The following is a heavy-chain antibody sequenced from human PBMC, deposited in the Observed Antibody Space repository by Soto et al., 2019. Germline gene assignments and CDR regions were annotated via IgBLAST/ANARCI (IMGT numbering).Heavy chain of an antibody. CDR3: ARWWFGEFFDY. V-gene: IGHV4-30-4*01. Sequence: PSETLSLTCTVSGGSITNNNYYWSWIRQSPGKGLEWIGHIYDSGTTYNNPSLKSRVTISVDTSKDQFSLKLSSVTAADTAVYYCARWWFGEFFDYWGQGTLVTVSS. J-gene: IGHJ4*02. CDR1: GGSITNNNYY. CDR2: IYDSGTT. D-gene: IGHD3-10*01.